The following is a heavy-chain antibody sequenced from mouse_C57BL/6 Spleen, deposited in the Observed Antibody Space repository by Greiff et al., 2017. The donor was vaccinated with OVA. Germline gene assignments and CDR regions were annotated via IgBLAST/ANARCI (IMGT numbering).Heavy chain of an antibody. CDR1: GFSLTSYG. CDR2: IWGVGST. CDR3: ASLHYCSSSYAMDY. J-gene: IGHJ4*01. V-gene: IGHV2-6*01. Sequence: VQLQQSGPGLVAPSQSLSITCTVSGFSLTSYGVDWVRQSPGKGLEWLGVIWGVGSTNYNSALKSRLSISKDNSKSQVFLKMNSLQTDDTAMYYCASLHYCSSSYAMDYWGQGTSVTVSS. D-gene: IGHD1-1*01.